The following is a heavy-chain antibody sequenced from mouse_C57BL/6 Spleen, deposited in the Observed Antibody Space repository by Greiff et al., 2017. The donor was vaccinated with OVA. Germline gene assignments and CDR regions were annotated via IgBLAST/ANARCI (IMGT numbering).Heavy chain of an antibody. J-gene: IGHJ1*03. D-gene: IGHD2-12*01. V-gene: IGHV3-6*01. Sequence: EVHLVESGPGLVKPSQSLSLTCSVTGYSITSGYYWNWIRQFPGNKLEWMGYISYDGSNNYNPSLKNRISITRDTSKNQFFLKLNSVTTEDTATYYFASAYYRYFDVWGTGTTVTVSS. CDR2: ISYDGSN. CDR3: ASAYYRYFDV. CDR1: GYSITSGYY.